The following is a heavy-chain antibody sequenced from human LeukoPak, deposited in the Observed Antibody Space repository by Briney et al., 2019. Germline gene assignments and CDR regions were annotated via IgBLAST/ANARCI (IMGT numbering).Heavy chain of an antibody. CDR1: GYTFTSYG. Sequence: ASVKVSCKASGYTFTSYGISWVRQAPGQGLEWLGWLSLYNGNTNYAQKFRGRVTVTTDTSTSTAYMELRSLTSDDTAVYFCARTQDVTYYYYYMDVWGKGTTVTVSS. CDR2: LSLYNGNT. J-gene: IGHJ6*03. D-gene: IGHD2-21*02. V-gene: IGHV1-18*01. CDR3: ARTQDVTYYYYYMDV.